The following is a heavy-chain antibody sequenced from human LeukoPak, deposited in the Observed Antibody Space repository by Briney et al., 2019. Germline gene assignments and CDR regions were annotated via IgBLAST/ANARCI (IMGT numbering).Heavy chain of an antibody. J-gene: IGHJ4*02. CDR1: GYTFTSYY. D-gene: IGHD3-22*01. CDR3: AKGREYYDSSGYFDY. V-gene: IGHV1-46*01. Sequence: ASVKVSCKASGYTFTSYYMHWVRQAPGQGLEWMGIINPSGGSTSYAQKFQGRVTMTRDTSTSTVYMELSSLRSEDTAVYYCAKGREYYDSSGYFDYWGQGTLVTVSS. CDR2: INPSGGST.